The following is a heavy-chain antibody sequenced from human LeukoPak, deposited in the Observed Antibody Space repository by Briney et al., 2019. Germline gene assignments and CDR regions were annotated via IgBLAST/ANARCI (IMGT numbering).Heavy chain of an antibody. CDR2: FDPEDGET. D-gene: IGHD3-3*01. V-gene: IGHV1-24*01. J-gene: IGHJ4*02. Sequence: ASVKVSCKVSGYTLTELSMHWVRQAPGKGLEWMGGFDPEDGETIYAQKFQGRVTMTEDTSTGTAYMELSSLRSEDTAVYYCATATVLRFLEWLFDYWGQGTLVTVSS. CDR3: ATATVLRFLEWLFDY. CDR1: GYTLTELS.